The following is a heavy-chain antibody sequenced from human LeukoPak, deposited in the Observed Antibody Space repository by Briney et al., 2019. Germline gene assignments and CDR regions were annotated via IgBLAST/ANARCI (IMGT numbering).Heavy chain of an antibody. V-gene: IGHV1-3*01. CDR1: GYTFTTYV. CDR3: AREKVVVAATGWYEYFQH. J-gene: IGHJ1*01. Sequence: ASVKVSCKASGYTFTTYVIHWVRQAPGQRLEWMGCINPGNGNPKYSQKFQGRVTITADKSTSTAYMELSSLRSEDTAVYYCAREKVVVAATGWYEYFQHWGQGTLVTVSS. CDR2: INPGNGNP. D-gene: IGHD2-15*01.